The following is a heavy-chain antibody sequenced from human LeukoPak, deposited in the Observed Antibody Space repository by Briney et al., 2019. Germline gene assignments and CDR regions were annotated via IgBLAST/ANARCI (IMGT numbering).Heavy chain of an antibody. D-gene: IGHD4-17*01. J-gene: IGHJ5*02. CDR1: SGSINHYY. CDR3: ASTNDFGDYMGA. V-gene: IGHV4-59*01. Sequence: PSETLSLTCTVSSGSINHYYWSWIRQPPGKGLEWIGYIFYSGSTDYNPSLKSRVTISVDTSKNQFSLNLSSVTAADTAVYYCASTNDFGDYMGAWGQGTLVTVSS. CDR2: IFYSGST.